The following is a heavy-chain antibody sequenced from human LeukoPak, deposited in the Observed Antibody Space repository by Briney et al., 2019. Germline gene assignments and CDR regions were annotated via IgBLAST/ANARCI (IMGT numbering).Heavy chain of an antibody. D-gene: IGHD2-2*01. CDR1: GYTFTSYA. J-gene: IGHJ4*02. V-gene: IGHV1-3*01. CDR2: INAGNGNT. CDR3: ARDNKRIVVVPAAISEGDSGYYFDY. Sequence: ASVKVSCKASGYTFTSYAMHWVRQAPGQRLEWMGWINAGNGNTKYSQKSQGRVTITRDTSASTAYMELSSLRSEDTAVYYCARDNKRIVVVPAAISEGDSGYYFDYWGQGTLVTVSS.